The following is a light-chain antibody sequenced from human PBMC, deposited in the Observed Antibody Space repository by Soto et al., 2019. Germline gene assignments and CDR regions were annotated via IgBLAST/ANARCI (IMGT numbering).Light chain of an antibody. CDR1: SGHSTYA. CDR3: QTWGTGIHVV. Sequence: QPVLTQSPSASASLGASVKLTCTLSSGHSTYAIAWHQQQPEKGPRYLMKINSDGSHIKGDGIPDRFSGSSSGAERYLTISSLQSEDEADYYCQTWGTGIHVVFGGGTQLTVL. CDR2: INSDGSH. J-gene: IGLJ2*01. V-gene: IGLV4-69*02.